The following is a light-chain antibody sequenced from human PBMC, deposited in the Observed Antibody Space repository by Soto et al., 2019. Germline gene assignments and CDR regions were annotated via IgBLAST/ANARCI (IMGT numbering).Light chain of an antibody. CDR1: QSINAW. J-gene: IGKJ1*01. V-gene: IGKV1-5*01. CDR3: QHYNIYSPWT. Sequence: DIQMTQSPSTLSASVGDGVTITCRASQSINAWLAWYQQKPGKAPKLLIYDASSLQSGVPSRFSGSGSGTEFTLTISGLQPDDFATYYCQHYNIYSPWTFGQGTKVDI. CDR2: DAS.